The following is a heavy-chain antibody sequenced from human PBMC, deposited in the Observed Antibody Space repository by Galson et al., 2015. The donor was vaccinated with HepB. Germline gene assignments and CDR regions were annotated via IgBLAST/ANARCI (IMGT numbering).Heavy chain of an antibody. CDR1: GFTLNNAW. CDR3: TTGSYGSPFGY. D-gene: IGHD2-15*01. Sequence: SLRLSCAASGFTLNNAWMSWVRQAPGKGLEWVGRIKSKTDGETTDDAAPVKGRFTISRDDSETTLYLQMNSLKTDDTAMYYCTTGSYGSPFGYWGQGTLVTVSS. J-gene: IGHJ4*02. V-gene: IGHV3-15*01. CDR2: IKSKTDGETT.